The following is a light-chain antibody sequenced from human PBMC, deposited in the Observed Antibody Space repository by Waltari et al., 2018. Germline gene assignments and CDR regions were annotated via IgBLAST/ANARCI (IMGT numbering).Light chain of an antibody. V-gene: IGLV2-23*01. CDR2: EAS. J-gene: IGLJ3*02. CDR1: SSGVGSYNL. Sequence: QSALTQPASVSGSPGQSITISCTGISSGVGSYNLVSWYQQHPGKAPKRMIYEASKRPLGVSNRLPGSTSGTTAALRIAGREAEDEADYYCCSSTSTNARLYGGGTKLNVL. CDR3: CSSTSTNARL.